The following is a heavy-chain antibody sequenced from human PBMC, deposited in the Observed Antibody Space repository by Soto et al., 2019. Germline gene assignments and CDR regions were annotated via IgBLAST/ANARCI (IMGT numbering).Heavy chain of an antibody. CDR1: GGTFSSYA. Sequence: SVKVSCKASGGTFSSYAISWVRQAPGQGLERMGGIIPIFGTANYAQKFQGRVTITADKSTSTAYMELSSLRSEDTAVYYCARGNSSSWHYYYYGMDVWGQGTTVTVSS. CDR2: IIPIFGTA. CDR3: ARGNSSSWHYYYYGMDV. V-gene: IGHV1-69*06. D-gene: IGHD6-13*01. J-gene: IGHJ6*02.